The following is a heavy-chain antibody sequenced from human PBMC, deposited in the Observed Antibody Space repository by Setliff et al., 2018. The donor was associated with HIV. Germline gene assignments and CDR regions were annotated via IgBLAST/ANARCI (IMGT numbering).Heavy chain of an antibody. CDR1: GGSINSRTHY. V-gene: IGHV4-39*01. Sequence: NPSETLSLTCSRRVSGGSINSRTHYWGWMRQPPGKGLEWIGSIFYSGINYYNPSLEGRITLSIDLSKNQFSLKLTSVTAADSALYFCVRQSGSFWYVDPWGQGTQVTVSS. CDR3: VRQSGSFWYVDP. CDR2: IFYSGIN. J-gene: IGHJ5*02. D-gene: IGHD1-26*01.